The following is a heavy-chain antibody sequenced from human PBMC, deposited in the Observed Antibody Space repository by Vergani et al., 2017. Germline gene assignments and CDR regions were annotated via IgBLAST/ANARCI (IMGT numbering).Heavy chain of an antibody. D-gene: IGHD3-10*01. CDR2: ISSSSSTI. CDR3: ARIMVRGVIIP. J-gene: IGHJ5*02. V-gene: IGHV3-48*01. Sequence: EVQLVESGGGLVQPGGSLRLSCAASGFTFSSYSMNWVRQAPGKGLEWVSYISSSSSTINYADSVKGRFTISRDNAKNSLYLQMNSLRAEDTAVYYCARIMVRGVIIPWGQGTLVTVSS. CDR1: GFTFSSYS.